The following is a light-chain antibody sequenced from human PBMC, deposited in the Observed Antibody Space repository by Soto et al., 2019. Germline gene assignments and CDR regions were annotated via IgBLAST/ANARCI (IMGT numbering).Light chain of an antibody. Sequence: EIVLTQSPATLSLSPGERATLSCRASQSVSSYLAWYQQKPGQAPRLLIYEASNRATGIPARFSGSGSGTDFTLTISSLEPEDFAVYYCQQRSNWPPATFGQGTKVEIK. CDR1: QSVSSY. J-gene: IGKJ1*01. V-gene: IGKV3-11*01. CDR3: QQRSNWPPAT. CDR2: EAS.